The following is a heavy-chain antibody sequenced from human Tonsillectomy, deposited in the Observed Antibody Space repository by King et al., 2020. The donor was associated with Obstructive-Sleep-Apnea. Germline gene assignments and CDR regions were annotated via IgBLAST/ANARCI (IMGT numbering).Heavy chain of an antibody. V-gene: IGHV3-30*18. Sequence: QLVQSGGGAVQPGRSLRLSCAASGFTFFSYTMHWVRQAPGKGLEWVALISYDGSNQYYADSVKGRCTISRDNSKNTLYLQMNSLRAEDTAVYYCAKDGRGHSSGLFGYFDYWGQGTLVTVSS. CDR3: AKDGRGHSSGLFGYFDY. D-gene: IGHD3-22*01. J-gene: IGHJ4*02. CDR2: ISYDGSNQ. CDR1: GFTFFSYT.